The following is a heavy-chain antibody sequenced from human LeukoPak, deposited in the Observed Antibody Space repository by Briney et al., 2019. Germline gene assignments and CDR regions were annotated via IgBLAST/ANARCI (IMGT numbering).Heavy chain of an antibody. D-gene: IGHD5-18*01. J-gene: IGHJ4*02. CDR1: GGSISNTNW. CDR3: ARVASGYSYGYHY. V-gene: IGHV4-4*02. Sequence: SGTLSLTCGVSGGSISNTNWWSWVRQPPGKGLEWIGEINHSGSTNYNPSLKSRVTISVDTSKNQFSLKLSSVTAADTAVYYCARVASGYSYGYHYWGQGTLVTVSS. CDR2: INHSGST.